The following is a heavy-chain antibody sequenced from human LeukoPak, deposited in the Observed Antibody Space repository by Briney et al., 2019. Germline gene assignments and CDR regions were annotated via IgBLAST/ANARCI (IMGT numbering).Heavy chain of an antibody. V-gene: IGHV1-24*01. Sequence: ASVKVSCKVSGYTLTELSMHWVRQAPGKGLEWMGGFDPEDGETIYAQKFQGRVTMTEDTSTDTAYMELNSLRSEDTAVYYCATDFLWFGELFVDYWGQGTLVTVSS. CDR2: FDPEDGET. CDR3: ATDFLWFGELFVDY. CDR1: GYTLTELS. D-gene: IGHD3-10*01. J-gene: IGHJ4*02.